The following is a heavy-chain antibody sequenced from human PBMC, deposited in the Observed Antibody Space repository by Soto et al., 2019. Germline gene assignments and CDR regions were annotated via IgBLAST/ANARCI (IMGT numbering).Heavy chain of an antibody. J-gene: IGHJ4*02. V-gene: IGHV4-59*08. CDR2: MYNSGST. CDR1: GGSISSCY. D-gene: IGHD3-10*01. Sequence: QVQLQESGPGLMKPSETLSLTCAVSGGSISSCYWTWIRQPPGKGLEWIGFMYNSGSTHYNPSLKSRVTISLDTSKNQFSLNLRSVTAADTAVYYCASMGYHYGSGSYPLDYWGQGTLVTVSS. CDR3: ASMGYHYGSGSYPLDY.